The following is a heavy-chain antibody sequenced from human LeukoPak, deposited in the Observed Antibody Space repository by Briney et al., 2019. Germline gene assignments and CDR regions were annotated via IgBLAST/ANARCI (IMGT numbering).Heavy chain of an antibody. CDR2: IYYSGST. Sequence: SETLSLTCTVSGGSISSGDYYWSWIRQPPGKGLEWIGYIYYSGSTYYNPSLKSRVTISVDTSKNQFSLKLSSVTAADTAVYYCASRSSGYYGSDYWGQGTLVTVSS. CDR3: ASRSSGYYGSDY. D-gene: IGHD3-22*01. J-gene: IGHJ4*02. V-gene: IGHV4-30-4*01. CDR1: GGSISSGDYY.